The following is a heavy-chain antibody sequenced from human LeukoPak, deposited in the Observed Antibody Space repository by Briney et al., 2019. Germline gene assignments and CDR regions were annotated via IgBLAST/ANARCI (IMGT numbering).Heavy chain of an antibody. CDR2: IDPSDSYT. J-gene: IGHJ2*01. D-gene: IGHD2-21*02. CDR3: ARVVVVTATHWYFDL. Sequence: GESPKISFKGPGYRFPSYWISRGRPMPGKGAEGMGRIDPSDSYTNYSRSFQGHVTISADKSISTAYLQWSRLQASDTATDFCARVVVVTATHWYFDLWGRGSLVTVFS. CDR1: GYRFPSYW. V-gene: IGHV5-10-1*01.